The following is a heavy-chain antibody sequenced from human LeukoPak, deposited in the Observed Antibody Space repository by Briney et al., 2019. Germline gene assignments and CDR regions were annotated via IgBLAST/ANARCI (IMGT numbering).Heavy chain of an antibody. CDR1: GFTFSSYA. CDR3: AKEGVRGVISPRRGNRFDY. D-gene: IGHD3-10*01. J-gene: IGHJ4*02. V-gene: IGHV3-23*01. CDR2: ISGSGGST. Sequence: HPGGSLRLSCAASGFTFSSYAMSWVRQAPGKGLEWVSAISGSGGSTYYADSVKGRFTISRDNSKNTLYLQMNSLRAEDTAVYYCAKEGVRGVISPRRGNRFDYWGQGTLVTVSS.